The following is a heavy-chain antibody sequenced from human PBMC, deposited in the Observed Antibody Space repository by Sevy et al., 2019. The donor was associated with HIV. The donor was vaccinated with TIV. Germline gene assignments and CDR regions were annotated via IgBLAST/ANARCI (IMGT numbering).Heavy chain of an antibody. CDR2: IWYDGSNK. CDR3: ARAYGDYLDY. D-gene: IGHD4-17*01. CDR1: GFTISRYG. Sequence: GGSLRLSCAASGFTISRYGMHWVRQAPGKGLEWVAVIWYDGSNKYYADSVKGRFTISRDNSKNTLYLQMNSLRAEDTAVYYCARAYGDYLDYWGQGTLVTVSS. J-gene: IGHJ4*02. V-gene: IGHV3-33*01.